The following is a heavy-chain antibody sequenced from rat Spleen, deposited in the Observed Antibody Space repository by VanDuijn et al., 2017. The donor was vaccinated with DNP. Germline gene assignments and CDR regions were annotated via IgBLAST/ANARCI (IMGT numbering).Heavy chain of an antibody. CDR2: IWTGGST. CDR1: GFSLTSYP. D-gene: IGHD1-12*02. Sequence: QVQLKESGPGLVQPSQTLSLACTVSGFSLTSYPVHWVRQPSGKGLEWMGLIWTGGSTEYNSALKSRLSISRETSKSQVFLKMNSLQTEDTATYYCARGDYDCSYYSYYFDYWGQGVMVTVSS. J-gene: IGHJ2*01. V-gene: IGHV2-43*01. CDR3: ARGDYDCSYYSYYFDY.